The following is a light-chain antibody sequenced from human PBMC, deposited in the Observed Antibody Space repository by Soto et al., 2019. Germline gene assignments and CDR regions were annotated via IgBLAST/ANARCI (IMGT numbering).Light chain of an antibody. Sequence: QSVLTQPPSVSGTPGQRVSISCSGDSSTFANNYVHWYQQVPGAAPKLLMYRTDQRPSGVRERFSGSKSGTAASLTISGLRPEDEAQYYGAAYTCYWNGPVFGGGTKVTVL. CDR1: SSTFANNY. CDR2: RTD. CDR3: AAYTCYWNGPV. V-gene: IGLV1-47*01. J-gene: IGLJ2*01.